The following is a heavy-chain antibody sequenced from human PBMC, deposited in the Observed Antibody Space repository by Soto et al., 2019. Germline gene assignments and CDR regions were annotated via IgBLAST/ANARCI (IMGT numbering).Heavy chain of an antibody. CDR2: INPNSGGT. CDR1: GYTFTGYY. CDR3: ARFGTTGYCSGGSCYRWFDP. V-gene: IGHV1-2*02. J-gene: IGHJ5*02. D-gene: IGHD2-15*01. Sequence: QVQLVQSGAEVKKPGASVKVSCKASGYTFTGYYMHWVRQAPGHGLEWMGGINPNSGGTNYAQKFQGRVTMTRDTAISTAYMELYRLRSDDTAVYYCARFGTTGYCSGGSCYRWFDPWGQGTLVTVSS.